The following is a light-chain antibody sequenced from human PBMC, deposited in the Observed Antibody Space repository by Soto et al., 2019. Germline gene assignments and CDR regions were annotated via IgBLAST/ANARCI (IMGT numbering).Light chain of an antibody. Sequence: EIVMTQSPATLSVSPGERATVPCRASQSVSNNLAWYQQKPGQAPSLLIYVASARATGIPARFSGSGYGTEFTLTISSLQSEDFAGYYCQQYHKWPLTFGGGTKLDIK. J-gene: IGKJ4*01. V-gene: IGKV3-15*01. CDR2: VAS. CDR3: QQYHKWPLT. CDR1: QSVSNN.